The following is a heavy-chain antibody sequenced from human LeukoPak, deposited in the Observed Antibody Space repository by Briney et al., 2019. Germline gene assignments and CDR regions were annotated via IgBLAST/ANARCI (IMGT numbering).Heavy chain of an antibody. J-gene: IGHJ4*02. D-gene: IGHD1-26*01. Sequence: PGGSLRLSCAASGFPFSSYAMYWVRQAPGKGLVWVSRVHGDGNNIGYADSVRGRFTISRDNAKNTLCLQMNSLRPEDTAVYYCARARVGDPTDYWGQGTLVTVSS. CDR1: GFPFSSYA. V-gene: IGHV3-74*01. CDR2: VHGDGNNI. CDR3: ARARVGDPTDY.